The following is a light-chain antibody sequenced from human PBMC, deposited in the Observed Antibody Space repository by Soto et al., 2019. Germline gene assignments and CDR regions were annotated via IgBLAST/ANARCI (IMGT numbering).Light chain of an antibody. CDR3: QQSHTTPYT. CDR2: AAS. CDR1: QNINNY. Sequence: DIQMTQSPSSLSASEGDRVTITCRASQNINNYLNWYQQKLGQAPRLLIYAASGLQSGFPSRFSGTGSGTDFTLTISSVQAEDFATYFCQQSHTTPYTFGRGTKLEIK. V-gene: IGKV1-39*01. J-gene: IGKJ2*01.